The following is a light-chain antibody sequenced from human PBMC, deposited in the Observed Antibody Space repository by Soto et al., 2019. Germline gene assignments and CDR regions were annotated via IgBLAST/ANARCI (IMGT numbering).Light chain of an antibody. J-gene: IGLJ1*01. V-gene: IGLV2-11*01. CDR2: DVS. CDR3: CSYADNYSYG. CDR1: SSDVGGYNY. Sequence: QSALAQPASVSGSPGQSITISCTGTSSDVGGYNYVSWYQQHPGKAPKLMTYDVSKRPSGVPDRFSGSKSGNTASLTISGLQAEDEADYYCCSYADNYSYGLGNGTKVTVL.